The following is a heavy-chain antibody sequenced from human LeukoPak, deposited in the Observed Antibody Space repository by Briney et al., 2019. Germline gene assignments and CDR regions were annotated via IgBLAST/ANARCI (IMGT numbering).Heavy chain of an antibody. D-gene: IGHD2-15*01. J-gene: IGHJ5*02. CDR2: INSGGEIT. Sequence: GGSLRLSCAASGFTFRSYSMIWVRQAPGKGLEWVSVINSGGEITHYADSVKGRFTISRDNSKNTLYLQMNSLRAEDTAVYYCVRDIWGTAWGQGTLVTVSS. CDR1: GFTFRSYS. V-gene: IGHV3-23*01. CDR3: VRDIWGTA.